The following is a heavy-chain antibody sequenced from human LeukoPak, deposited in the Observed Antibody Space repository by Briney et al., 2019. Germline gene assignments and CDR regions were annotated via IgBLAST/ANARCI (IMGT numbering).Heavy chain of an antibody. CDR2: LYASGIT. CDR1: GFGVSVNY. D-gene: IGHD2-2*02. J-gene: IGHJ3*02. CDR3: ARAVVPSAIEEAFDI. V-gene: IGHV3-66*01. Sequence: GGSLRLSCAASGFGVSVNYMSWVRQAPGKGLEWVSVLYASGITKYADSVKGRFTISRDTSDNTLNLQMNDLGAEDSAVYYCARAVVPSAIEEAFDIWGQGTMVTVSS.